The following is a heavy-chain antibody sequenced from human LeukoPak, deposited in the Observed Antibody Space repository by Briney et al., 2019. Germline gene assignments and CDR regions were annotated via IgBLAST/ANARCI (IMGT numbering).Heavy chain of an antibody. CDR2: INHSGST. CDR3: ARGPRYSSSWYNYYYYYMDV. D-gene: IGHD6-13*01. J-gene: IGHJ6*03. V-gene: IGHV4-34*01. Sequence: PSETLSLTCAVYGGSFSGYYWSWIRQPPGKGLEWIGEINHSGSTNYNPSLKSRVTISVDTSKNQFSLKLSSVTAADTAVYYCARGPRYSSSWYNYYYYYMDVWGKGTTVTVSS. CDR1: GGSFSGYY.